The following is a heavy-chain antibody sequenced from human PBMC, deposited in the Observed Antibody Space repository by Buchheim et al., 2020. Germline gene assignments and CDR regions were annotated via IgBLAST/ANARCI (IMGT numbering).Heavy chain of an antibody. CDR3: TTEYRFGESSHDY. V-gene: IGHV3-15*01. Sequence: EVQLVESGGGLVKPGGSLRLSCAASGFTFSNAWMSWVRQAPGKGLEWVGRIKSRTDGETTDYAAPVKGRFTISRDDSKNTLYLQMNSLKTEDTAVYYCTTEYRFGESSHDYWGQGTL. CDR1: GFTFSNAW. CDR2: IKSRTDGETT. D-gene: IGHD3-10*01. J-gene: IGHJ4*02.